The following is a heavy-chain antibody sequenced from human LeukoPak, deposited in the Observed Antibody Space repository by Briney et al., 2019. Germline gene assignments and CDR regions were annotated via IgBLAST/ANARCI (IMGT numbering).Heavy chain of an antibody. D-gene: IGHD6-19*01. CDR3: ARDAGKRVAVALRGYFDL. V-gene: IGHV4-4*07. CDR2: IYTSGST. Sequence: SETLSLTCTVSGGSISSYYWSWIRQPAGKGLEWIGRIYTSGSTNYNPSLKSRVTMSVDTSKNQFSLKLSSVTAADTAVYYCARDAGKRVAVALRGYFDLWGRGTLVTVSS. J-gene: IGHJ2*01. CDR1: GGSISSYY.